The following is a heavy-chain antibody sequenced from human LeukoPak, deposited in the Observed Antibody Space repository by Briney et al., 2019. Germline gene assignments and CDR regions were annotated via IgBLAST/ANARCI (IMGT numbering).Heavy chain of an antibody. D-gene: IGHD3-9*01. Sequence: GGSLRLSCAASGFPFSNAWMSWVRQAPGKGLEWVGRIKSKTDGGTTDYAAPVKGRFTISRDDSKNTLYLQMNSLRVEDTAVYYCARVEDYDILTGFDYWGQGTLVTVSS. CDR1: GFPFSNAW. CDR3: ARVEDYDILTGFDY. CDR2: IKSKTDGGTT. V-gene: IGHV3-15*01. J-gene: IGHJ4*02.